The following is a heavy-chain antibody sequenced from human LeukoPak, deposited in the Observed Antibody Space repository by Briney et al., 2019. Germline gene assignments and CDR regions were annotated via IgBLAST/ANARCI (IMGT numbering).Heavy chain of an antibody. CDR3: ARDQSSSSEFDY. Sequence: GGSLRLSCAASGFTFSSYSMNWVRQAPGKGLEWASSISSSSSYIYYADSVKGRFTISRDNAKNSLYLQMNSLRAEDTAVYYCARDQSSSSEFDYWGQGTLVTVSS. CDR2: ISSSSSYI. CDR1: GFTFSSYS. V-gene: IGHV3-21*01. J-gene: IGHJ4*02. D-gene: IGHD6-6*01.